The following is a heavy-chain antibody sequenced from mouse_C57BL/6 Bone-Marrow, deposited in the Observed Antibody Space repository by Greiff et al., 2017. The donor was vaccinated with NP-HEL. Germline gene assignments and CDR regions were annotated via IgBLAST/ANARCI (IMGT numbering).Heavy chain of an antibody. Sequence: EVQRVESGEGLVKPGGSLKLSCAASGFTFSSYAMSWVRQTPEKRLEWVAYISSGGDYIYYADTVKGRFTISRDNARNTLYLQMSSLKSEDTAMYYCTRGADGYSYYFDYWGQGTTLTVSS. V-gene: IGHV5-9-1*02. CDR2: ISSGGDYI. CDR1: GFTFSSYA. J-gene: IGHJ2*01. D-gene: IGHD2-3*01. CDR3: TRGADGYSYYFDY.